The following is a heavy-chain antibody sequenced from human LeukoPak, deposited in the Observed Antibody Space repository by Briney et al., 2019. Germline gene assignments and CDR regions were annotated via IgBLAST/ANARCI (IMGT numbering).Heavy chain of an antibody. CDR2: ISGSGGST. V-gene: IGHV3-23*01. J-gene: IGHJ4*02. CDR3: AKGSRYCSGGSCYPADY. CDR1: GFTFSSYA. Sequence: PGGSLRLSCAASGFTFSSYAMSWVRQAPGKGLVWVSAISGSGGSTYYADSVKGRFTISRDNSKNTLYLQMNSLRAEDTAVYYCAKGSRYCSGGSCYPADYWGQGTLVTVSS. D-gene: IGHD2-15*01.